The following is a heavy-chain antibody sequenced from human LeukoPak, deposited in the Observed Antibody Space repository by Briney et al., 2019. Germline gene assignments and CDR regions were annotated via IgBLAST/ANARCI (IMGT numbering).Heavy chain of an antibody. Sequence: GASVKVSCKASGYTFTGYYMHWVRQAPGQGLEWVGWINPNSGGTNYAQKFQGRVTMTRDTSISTAYMELSRLRSDDTAVYYCARDRTRRWFGESHYGMDVWGQGTTVTVSS. V-gene: IGHV1-2*02. CDR3: ARDRTRRWFGESHYGMDV. D-gene: IGHD3-10*01. CDR2: INPNSGGT. CDR1: GYTFTGYY. J-gene: IGHJ6*02.